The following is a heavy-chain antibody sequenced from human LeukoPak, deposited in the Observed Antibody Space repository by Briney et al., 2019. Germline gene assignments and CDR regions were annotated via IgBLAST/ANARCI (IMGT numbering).Heavy chain of an antibody. CDR1: GYSISSGYY. D-gene: IGHD6-13*01. Sequence: SETLSLTCTVSGYSISSGYYWGWIRQPPGKGLEWIGSIYHSGSTYYNPSLKSRVTISVDTSKNQFSLKLSSVTAADTAVYYCARVSSWYGKPEYYFDYWGQGTLVTVSS. CDR2: IYHSGST. CDR3: ARVSSWYGKPEYYFDY. V-gene: IGHV4-38-2*02. J-gene: IGHJ4*02.